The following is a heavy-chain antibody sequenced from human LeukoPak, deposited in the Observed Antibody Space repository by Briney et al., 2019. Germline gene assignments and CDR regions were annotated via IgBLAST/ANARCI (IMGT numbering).Heavy chain of an antibody. V-gene: IGHV3-30-3*01. Sequence: PGGSLRLSCAASGFTFSSYAMHWVRQAPGKGLEWVAVISYDGSNKYYADSVKGRFTISRDNSKYTLYLQMNSLRAEDTAVYYCARDQMTTVTTFDYWGQGTLVTVSS. J-gene: IGHJ4*02. D-gene: IGHD4-17*01. CDR3: ARDQMTTVTTFDY. CDR1: GFTFSSYA. CDR2: ISYDGSNK.